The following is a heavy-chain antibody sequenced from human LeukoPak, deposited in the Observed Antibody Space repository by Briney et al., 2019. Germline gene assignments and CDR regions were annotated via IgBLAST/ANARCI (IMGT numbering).Heavy chain of an antibody. V-gene: IGHV3-53*01. D-gene: IGHD6-19*01. CDR2: IYSCGST. CDR3: ARGLGYSSGWYPYYFDY. J-gene: IGHJ4*02. CDR1: GSTVSRNY. Sequence: GGSLRLSCAASGSTVSRNYMSWVRQAPGKGLEWVSVIYSCGSTYYADSVKGRYTISRDNSKNTLYLQMNSLRAEDTAVYYCARGLGYSSGWYPYYFDYWGQGTLVTVSS.